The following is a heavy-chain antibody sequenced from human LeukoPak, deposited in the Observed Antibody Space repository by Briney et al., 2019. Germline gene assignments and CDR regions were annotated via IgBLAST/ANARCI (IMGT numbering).Heavy chain of an antibody. CDR3: ARVDYDILTGYYIYAFDI. D-gene: IGHD3-9*01. V-gene: IGHV3-48*04. CDR1: GFTFSSYH. J-gene: IGHJ3*02. Sequence: GGSLRLSCAASGFTFSSYHMNWVRQAPGKGLEGVSYISSSSWTIYYADSVKGRFTISRDNAKHSLYLQMNSLRAEDTAVYYCARVDYDILTGYYIYAFDIWGQGTMVTVSS. CDR2: ISSSSWTI.